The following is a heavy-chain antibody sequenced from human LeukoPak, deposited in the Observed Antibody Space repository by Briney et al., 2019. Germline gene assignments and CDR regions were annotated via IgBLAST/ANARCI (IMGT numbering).Heavy chain of an antibody. D-gene: IGHD1-26*01. CDR3: AKGSGSYPGSGYGMDV. CDR2: ISGSGGST. Sequence: GGSLRLSCAASGFTISSYAMSWVRQAPGKGLEWVSAISGSGGSTYYADSVKGRFTISRDNSKNTLYLQMNSLRAEDTAVYYCAKGSGSYPGSGYGMDVWGQGTTVTVSS. J-gene: IGHJ6*02. CDR1: GFTISSYA. V-gene: IGHV3-23*01.